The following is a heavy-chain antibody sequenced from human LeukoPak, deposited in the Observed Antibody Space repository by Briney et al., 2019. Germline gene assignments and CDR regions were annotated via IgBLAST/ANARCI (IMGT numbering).Heavy chain of an antibody. CDR3: ARDIVVVPLVMGWFDP. D-gene: IGHD2-2*01. J-gene: IGHJ5*02. V-gene: IGHV3-11*01. CDR1: GFTFSDYY. CDR2: ISSRGSTI. Sequence: GGSLRLSCAASGFTFSDYYMSWIRQAPGKGLEWVSYISSRGSTIYYADSVKGRFTISRDNAKNSLYLQMNSLRAEDTAVYYCARDIVVVPLVMGWFDPWGQGTLVTVSS.